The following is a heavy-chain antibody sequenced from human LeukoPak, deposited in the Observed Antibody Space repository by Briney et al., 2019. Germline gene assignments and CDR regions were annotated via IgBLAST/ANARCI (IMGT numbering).Heavy chain of an antibody. CDR1: GGSISSDY. J-gene: IGHJ6*02. Sequence: SETLSLTCSVSGGSISSDYWIWMWQPPGKGLEWIGYMYYSGSTNYNPSLKSRVTISVDTSKSQVSLKLRSVTAADTAVYYCARVQIYDSAADVWGQGTTVTVSS. CDR2: MYYSGST. V-gene: IGHV4-59*01. CDR3: ARVQIYDSAADV. D-gene: IGHD5/OR15-5a*01.